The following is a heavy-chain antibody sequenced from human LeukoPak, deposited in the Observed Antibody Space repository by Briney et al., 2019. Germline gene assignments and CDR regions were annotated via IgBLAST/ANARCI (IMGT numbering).Heavy chain of an antibody. CDR1: GYTFTSYG. CDR3: ARDSPSLGAFDI. V-gene: IGHV1-18*01. J-gene: IGHJ3*02. CDR2: ISAYNGNT. Sequence: ASVKVSCKASGYTFTSYGISWVRQAPGQGLERMGWISAYNGNTNYAQKLQGRVTTTTDTSTSTAYMELRSLRSDDTAVYYCARDSPSLGAFDIWGQGTMVTVSS.